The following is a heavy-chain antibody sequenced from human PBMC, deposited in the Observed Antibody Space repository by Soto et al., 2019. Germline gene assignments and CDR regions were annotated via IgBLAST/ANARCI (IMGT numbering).Heavy chain of an antibody. D-gene: IGHD1-26*01. V-gene: IGHV3-33*01. J-gene: IGHJ6*02. CDR1: GFTFSNYG. CDR2: IWHDGNNK. Sequence: LRLSYAASGFTFSNYGMHWVRQAPGKGLEWVAIIWHDGNNKYYADSVRGRFIISRDNSKNRLYLQMNSLRAEDTAVYYCASDLVGASDSYGLDVWGQGTQVTVSS. CDR3: ASDLVGASDSYGLDV.